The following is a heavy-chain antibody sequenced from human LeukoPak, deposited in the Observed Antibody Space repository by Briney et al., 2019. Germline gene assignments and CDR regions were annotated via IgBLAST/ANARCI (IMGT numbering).Heavy chain of an antibody. CDR1: GYSFTSYW. J-gene: IGHJ4*02. V-gene: IGHV5-51*01. Sequence: GESLKISCRGSGYSFTSYWIGWVRQMPGKGLEWMGIIYPADSDTRYSPSFQGQVTISADKSISTAYLQWSSLKASDTAMYYCARPYGSGNFYNHFDYWGQGTLVTVSS. D-gene: IGHD3-10*01. CDR3: ARPYGSGNFYNHFDY. CDR2: IYPADSDT.